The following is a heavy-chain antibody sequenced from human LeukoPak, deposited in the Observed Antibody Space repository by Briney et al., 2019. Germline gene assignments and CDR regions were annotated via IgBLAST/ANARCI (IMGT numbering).Heavy chain of an antibody. CDR1: GFTFSSYS. Sequence: PGGSLRLSCAASGFTFSSYSMNWVRQAPGKGLEWVSYISSASGSIYYADSVKGRFTISRDNAKNSLFLQMNSLRAEDTAVYYCARLPAYCSSTSCYYDYWGQGTRVTVSS. D-gene: IGHD2-2*01. CDR2: ISSASGSI. CDR3: ARLPAYCSSTSCYYDY. V-gene: IGHV3-48*04. J-gene: IGHJ4*02.